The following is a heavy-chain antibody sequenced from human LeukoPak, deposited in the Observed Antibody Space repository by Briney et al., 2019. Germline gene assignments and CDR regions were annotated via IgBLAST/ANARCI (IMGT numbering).Heavy chain of an antibody. V-gene: IGHV3-64*01. D-gene: IGHD5-24*01. CDR2: ISSNGGST. CDR1: GFTFSSYA. CDR3: ARAPSPRDGYPGDY. J-gene: IGHJ4*02. Sequence: GGSLRLSCAASGFTFSSYAMHWVRQAPGQGLEYVSAISSNGGSTYYANSVKGRFTISRDNSKSTVYLQMGSLRAEDMAVYYCARAPSPRDGYPGDYWGQGTLVTVSS.